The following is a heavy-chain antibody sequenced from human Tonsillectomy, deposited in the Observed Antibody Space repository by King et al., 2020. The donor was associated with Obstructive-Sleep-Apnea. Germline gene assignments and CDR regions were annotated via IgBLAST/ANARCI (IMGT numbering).Heavy chain of an antibody. CDR1: GFTFSSYP. CDR2: ISYDGSNK. V-gene: IGHV3-30*04. CDR3: ARDLARIVWQQLGMDV. J-gene: IGHJ6*02. Sequence: VQLVESGGGVVQPGRSLRLSCAASGFTFSSYPMHWVRQAPGKGLEWVAVISYDGSNKYYADSVKGRFTISRDNSKNTLYLQMNSLRTEDTAVYYCARDLARIVWQQLGMDVWGQGTTVTVSS. D-gene: IGHD6-13*01.